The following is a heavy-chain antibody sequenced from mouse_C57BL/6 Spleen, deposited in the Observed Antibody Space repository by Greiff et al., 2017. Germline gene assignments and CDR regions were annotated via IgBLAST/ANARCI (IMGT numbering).Heavy chain of an antibody. CDR3: TPITTVVAEAMDY. CDR1: GFNIKDYY. D-gene: IGHD1-1*01. V-gene: IGHV14-1*01. J-gene: IGHJ4*01. Sequence: VQLKESGAELVRPGASVKLSCTASGFNIKDYYMHWVKQRPEQGLEWIGRIDPEDGDTEYAPKFQGKATMTADTSSNTAYLQLSSLTSEDTAVYYCTPITTVVAEAMDYWGQGTSVTVSS. CDR2: IDPEDGDT.